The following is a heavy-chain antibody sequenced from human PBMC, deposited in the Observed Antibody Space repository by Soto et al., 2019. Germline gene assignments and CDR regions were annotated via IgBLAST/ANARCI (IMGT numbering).Heavy chain of an antibody. Sequence: SETLSLTCAVYGGSFSGYYWSWIRQPPGKGLEWIGEINHSGSTNYNPSLKSRVTISVDTSKNQFSLKLSSMTAADTAVYYCARSPQYSSGWNGGFDYWGQGTLVTVSS. CDR3: ARSPQYSSGWNGGFDY. D-gene: IGHD6-19*01. V-gene: IGHV4-34*01. CDR1: GGSFSGYY. J-gene: IGHJ4*02. CDR2: INHSGST.